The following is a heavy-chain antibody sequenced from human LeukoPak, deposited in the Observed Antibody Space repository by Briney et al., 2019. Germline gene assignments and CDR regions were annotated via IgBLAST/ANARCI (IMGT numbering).Heavy chain of an antibody. Sequence: ASVKVSCKASGYTFTSYDIDWVRQATAQGLEWMGWMNPNSGNTGYAQKFQGRVTMTRNTSISTAYMELSSLRSEDTAVYYCARVRRVYYYYGMDVWGQGTTVTVSS. CDR3: ARVRRVYYYYGMDV. V-gene: IGHV1-8*01. CDR1: GYTFTSYD. CDR2: MNPNSGNT. J-gene: IGHJ6*02.